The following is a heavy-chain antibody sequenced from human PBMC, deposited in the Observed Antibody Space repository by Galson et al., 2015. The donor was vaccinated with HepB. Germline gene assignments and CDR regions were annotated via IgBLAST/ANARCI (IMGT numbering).Heavy chain of an antibody. V-gene: IGHV3-9*01. CDR1: GFTFDDYA. CDR3: AKDFSTIFGRGDAFDI. CDR2: ISWNSGSI. Sequence: SLRLSCAASGFTFDDYAMHWVRQAPGKGLEWVSGISWNSGSIGYADSVKGRFTISRDNAKNSLYLQMNSLRAEDTALYYCAKDFSTIFGRGDAFDIWGQGTMVTVSS. J-gene: IGHJ3*02. D-gene: IGHD3-3*01.